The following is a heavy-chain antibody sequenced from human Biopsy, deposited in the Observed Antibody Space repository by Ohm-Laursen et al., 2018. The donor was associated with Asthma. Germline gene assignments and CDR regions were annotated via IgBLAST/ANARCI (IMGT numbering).Heavy chain of an antibody. CDR3: VHTLVGLKAFDF. V-gene: IGHV2-5*02. CDR1: GFSLSTSGGG. D-gene: IGHD1-26*01. CDR2: IYWDDDK. J-gene: IGHJ4*02. Sequence: TQTLTLTGTFSGFSLSTSGGGVGWIRQPPGKALEWLGNIYWDDDKRYSPSLQSRLTITRDTPKDQVVLTMTNMGPVDTGTYYCVHTLVGLKAFDFWGQGTLVTASP.